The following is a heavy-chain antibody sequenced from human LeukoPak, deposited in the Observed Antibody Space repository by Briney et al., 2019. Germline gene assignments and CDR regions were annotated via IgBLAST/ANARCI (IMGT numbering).Heavy chain of an antibody. V-gene: IGHV1-2*02. CDR2: IHPRTGNP. CDR1: GHTFTEYY. CDR3: ASYASGYNWLKV. J-gene: IGHJ4*02. Sequence: ASVKVSCKASGHTFTEYYVHWVRQAPGLGLEWLGWIHPRTGNPNYAQKFQGRVTISRDTSINTAYMELIRLKSDDTAVYYCASYASGYNWLKVWGQGTLVTVSS. D-gene: IGHD1-1*01.